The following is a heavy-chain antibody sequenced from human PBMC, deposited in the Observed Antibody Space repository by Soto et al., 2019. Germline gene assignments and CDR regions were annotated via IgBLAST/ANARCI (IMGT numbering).Heavy chain of an antibody. CDR3: ARGPPSYYSGYDLNWFDP. CDR2: INPNSGGT. V-gene: IGHV1-2*02. D-gene: IGHD5-12*01. J-gene: IGHJ5*02. CDR1: GYTFTGYY. Sequence: ASVKVSCKASGYTFTGYYMHWVRQAPGQGLEWMGWINPNSGGTNYAQKFQGRVTMTRDTSISTAYMEPSRLRSDDTAVYYCARGPPSYYSGYDLNWFDPWGQGALVTVSS.